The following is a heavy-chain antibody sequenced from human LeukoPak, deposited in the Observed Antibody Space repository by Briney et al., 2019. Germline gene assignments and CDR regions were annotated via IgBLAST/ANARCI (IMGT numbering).Heavy chain of an antibody. J-gene: IGHJ1*01. CDR3: ASHPIAVAGTHPLNEYFQH. CDR2: IYHSGST. CDR1: GGSISSGGYS. V-gene: IGHV4-30-2*01. Sequence: PSQTLSLTCAVSGGSISSGGYSWSWIRQPPGKGLEWIGYIYHSGSTYYNPSLKSRVTISVDRSKNQFSLKLSSVTAADTAVYYCASHPIAVAGTHPLNEYFQHWGQGTLVTVSS. D-gene: IGHD6-19*01.